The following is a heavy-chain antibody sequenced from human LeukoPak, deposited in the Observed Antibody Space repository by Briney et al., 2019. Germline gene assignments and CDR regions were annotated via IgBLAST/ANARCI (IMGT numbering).Heavy chain of an antibody. D-gene: IGHD4-23*01. Sequence: GGSLRLSCAASGITFSSYSMNWVRQAPGKGLVWVSRINIDGSSTTYADSVKGRFTISRDNAKNTLYLQMNSLRAEDTAVYYCARDRVGTLYWGQGTLVTVSS. V-gene: IGHV3-74*01. CDR3: ARDRVGTLY. J-gene: IGHJ4*02. CDR2: INIDGSST. CDR1: GITFSSYS.